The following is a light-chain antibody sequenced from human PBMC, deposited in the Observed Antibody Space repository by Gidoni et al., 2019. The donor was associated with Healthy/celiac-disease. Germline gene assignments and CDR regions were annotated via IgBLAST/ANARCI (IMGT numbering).Light chain of an antibody. J-gene: IGKJ4*01. CDR1: QSISSY. Sequence: DIQMTQSPSSLSASVGDRVTMTCRASQSISSYLNWYQQKPGKAPKLLIYAASSLQSGVPSRFSGSGSGTDFTLTISSLQPEDFATYYCQQSYSTSFGGGTKVEIK. CDR2: AAS. V-gene: IGKV1-39*01. CDR3: QQSYSTS.